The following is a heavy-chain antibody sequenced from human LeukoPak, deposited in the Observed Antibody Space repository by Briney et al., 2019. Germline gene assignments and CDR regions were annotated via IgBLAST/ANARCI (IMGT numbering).Heavy chain of an antibody. D-gene: IGHD2-2*01. V-gene: IGHV4-30-4*01. CDR3: ASANGVSPSFCSSTSCYEDFDY. CDR1: GGSISSGDYY. J-gene: IGHJ4*02. CDR2: IYSGST. Sequence: SETLSLTCTVSGGSISSGDYYWSWIRQPPGKGLEWIGYIYSGSTYYNPSLKSRVTISVDTSKNQFSLKLSSVTAADTAVYYCASANGVSPSFCSSTSCYEDFDYWGQGTLATVSS.